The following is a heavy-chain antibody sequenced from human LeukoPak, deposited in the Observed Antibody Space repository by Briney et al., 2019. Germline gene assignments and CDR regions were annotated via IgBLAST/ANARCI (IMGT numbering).Heavy chain of an antibody. Sequence: GASVKVSCKASGYTFTNYYFHWVRQAPGQGLEWMGWISAYNGNTNYAQKLQGRVTMTTDTSTSTAYMELRSLRSDDTAVYYCARGRSAMAVFDYWGQGTLVTVSS. J-gene: IGHJ4*02. CDR2: ISAYNGNT. V-gene: IGHV1-18*04. CDR1: GYTFTNYY. CDR3: ARGRSAMAVFDY. D-gene: IGHD5-18*01.